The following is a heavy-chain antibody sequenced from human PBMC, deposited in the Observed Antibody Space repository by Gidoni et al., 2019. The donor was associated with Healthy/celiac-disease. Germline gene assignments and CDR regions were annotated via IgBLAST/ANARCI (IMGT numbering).Heavy chain of an antibody. CDR3: ARRVLDCSGGSCYLPGDY. CDR2: IYPGDSDT. D-gene: IGHD2-15*01. V-gene: IGHV5-51*01. J-gene: IGHJ4*02. CDR1: GSSFTTYW. Sequence: EVQLAQSGAEVKKPGESMKISCTGSGSSFTTYWIGWVRQMPGKGLGGMGFIYPGDSDTRYSPSFQGQVTISADKSISTAYLQWSSLKASDTAMYYCARRVLDCSGGSCYLPGDYWGQGTLVTVSS.